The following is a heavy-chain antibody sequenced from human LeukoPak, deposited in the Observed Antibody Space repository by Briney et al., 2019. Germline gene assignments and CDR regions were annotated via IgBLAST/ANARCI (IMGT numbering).Heavy chain of an antibody. CDR2: IRVKTYGATT. D-gene: IGHD6-19*01. CDR3: TRDPAVAPQNAPFDI. CDR1: GFTFGDYA. Sequence: GGSLRLSCTASGFTFGDYALIWFRQAPGKGLEWVGFIRVKTYGATTEYAASVKDRFTISRDDSKSVAYLQMNSLKTEDTAVYYCTRDPAVAPQNAPFDIWGQGTMVTVSS. J-gene: IGHJ3*02. V-gene: IGHV3-49*03.